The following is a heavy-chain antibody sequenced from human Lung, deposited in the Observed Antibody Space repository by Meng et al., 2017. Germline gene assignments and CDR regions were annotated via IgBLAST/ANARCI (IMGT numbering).Heavy chain of an antibody. CDR1: GYTFPDYW. CDR2: INPKSGDT. D-gene: IGHD6-13*01. V-gene: IGHV1-2*06. Sequence: QRVTSGSEVKKPGASVKVPCKASGYTFPDYWLHCVRRAPGQGLEWMGRINPKSGDTHYAQRFQGRVTMTGDTSISTAYMELSGLRSDDTAMYYCARDEDISAAGKLFGDYWGQGTLVTVSS. CDR3: ARDEDISAAGKLFGDY. J-gene: IGHJ4*02.